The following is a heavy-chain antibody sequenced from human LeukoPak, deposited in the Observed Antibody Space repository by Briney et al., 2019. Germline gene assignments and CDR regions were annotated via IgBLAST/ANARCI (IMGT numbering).Heavy chain of an antibody. CDR1: GFTFSSYG. Sequence: GGSLRLSCAASGFTFSSYGMHWVRQAPGKGLEWVAVIWYDGSNKYYADSVKGRFTISRDNSKNTLYLQVNSLRAEDTAVYYCARDPSSSSFVGNWWFDPWGQGTLVTVSS. D-gene: IGHD6-6*01. J-gene: IGHJ5*02. CDR3: ARDPSSSSFVGNWWFDP. CDR2: IWYDGSNK. V-gene: IGHV3-33*01.